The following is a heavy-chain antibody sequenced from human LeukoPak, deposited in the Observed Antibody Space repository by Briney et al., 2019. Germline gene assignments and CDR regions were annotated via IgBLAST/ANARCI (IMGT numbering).Heavy chain of an antibody. V-gene: IGHV1-69*13. D-gene: IGHD6-19*01. CDR1: GGTFSSYA. CDR3: ARDLQWLYNDAFDI. Sequence: ASVKVSCKASGGTFSSYAISWVRQAPGQGLEWMGGIIPIFGTANYAQKFQGRVTITADESTNTAYMELSSLRSEDTAVYYCARDLQWLYNDAFDIWGQGTMVTVSS. J-gene: IGHJ3*02. CDR2: IIPIFGTA.